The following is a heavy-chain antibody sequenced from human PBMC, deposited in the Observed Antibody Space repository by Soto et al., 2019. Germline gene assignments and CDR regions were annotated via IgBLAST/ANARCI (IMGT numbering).Heavy chain of an antibody. Sequence: QVQLQQWGAGLLKPSETLSLNCAVNGGSLSGYYWSWIRQPPGKGLEWIGEIKDGGRTNYSPSLKGRATISPDASNNRFSLRLYSVTAADTGVYYCARGQEGVVATHWDQGTLVTVSS. V-gene: IGHV4-34*01. CDR3: ARGQEGVVATH. CDR1: GGSLSGYY. J-gene: IGHJ1*01. D-gene: IGHD5-12*01. CDR2: IKDGGRT.